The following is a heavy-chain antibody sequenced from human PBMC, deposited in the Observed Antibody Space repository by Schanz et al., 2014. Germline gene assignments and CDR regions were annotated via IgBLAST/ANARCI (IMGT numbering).Heavy chain of an antibody. Sequence: EVKLLESGGGLVQPGGSLRLSCAASGFTFATYAMSWVRQAPGKGLEWVAAINGSGNATYYADSVKGRFTISRDNAKNSLYLQMNSLRAEDTALYYCAKDGIMVQGVIWERYFDSWGQGTLVTVSS. D-gene: IGHD3-10*01. V-gene: IGHV3-23*01. J-gene: IGHJ4*02. CDR2: INGSGNAT. CDR3: AKDGIMVQGVIWERYFDS. CDR1: GFTFATYA.